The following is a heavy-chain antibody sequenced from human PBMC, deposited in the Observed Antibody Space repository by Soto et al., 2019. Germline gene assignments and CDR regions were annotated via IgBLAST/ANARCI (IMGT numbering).Heavy chain of an antibody. V-gene: IGHV3-23*01. J-gene: IGHJ4*02. Sequence: EVQLLESGGGLVQPGGSLRLSCAASGFTFSSYAMSWVRQAPGKGLEWVSAISGSGGSTYYADSVKGRFTISRDNSKNTLYLQLNSLRAEDTAVYYCAKDLGGYNGAIDYWGQGTLVTVSS. CDR3: AKDLGGYNGAIDY. CDR2: ISGSGGST. D-gene: IGHD6-25*01. CDR1: GFTFSSYA.